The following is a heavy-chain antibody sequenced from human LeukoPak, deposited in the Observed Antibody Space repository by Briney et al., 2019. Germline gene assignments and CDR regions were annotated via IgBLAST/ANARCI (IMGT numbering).Heavy chain of an antibody. Sequence: SETLSLTCTVSGGSISSGDYYWSWIRQPPGKGLEWIAYVYYSGSTYYNPSLKSRVTMSADTSKNQLSLKLSSVTAADTAVYYCARPYYYDSRIDPWGQGILVTVSS. CDR1: GGSISSGDYY. CDR3: ARPYYYDSRIDP. V-gene: IGHV4-30-4*01. J-gene: IGHJ5*02. D-gene: IGHD3-22*01. CDR2: VYYSGST.